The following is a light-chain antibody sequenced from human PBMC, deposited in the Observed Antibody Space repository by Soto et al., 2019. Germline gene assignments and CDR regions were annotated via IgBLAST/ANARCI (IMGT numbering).Light chain of an antibody. V-gene: IGKV1-39*01. CDR3: QQSYSTPIT. CDR2: AAS. CDR1: QSISSY. J-gene: IGKJ5*01. Sequence: DIQMTPSPSSLSASVVDRVTITCRASQSISSYLNWYQQKPGKAPKLLIYAASSLQSGVPSRFSGSGSGTDFTLTISSLQPEDFATYYCQQSYSTPITCGQGKRREIK.